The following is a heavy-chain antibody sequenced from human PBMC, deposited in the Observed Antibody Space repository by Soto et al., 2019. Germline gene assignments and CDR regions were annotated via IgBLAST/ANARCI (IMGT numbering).Heavy chain of an antibody. Sequence: ETLSLTCSVSAGSLSNYYWTWIRQSPGKGLEWIGEIYHTGSTKYNPSLKSRVAISVDMSKNQFSLTLSSVTPADTAVYYCARGGRGSGLYFLYYFDLWGQGTLVTVSS. CDR3: ARGGRGSGLYFLYYFDL. V-gene: IGHV4-59*01. CDR1: AGSLSNYY. CDR2: IYHTGST. D-gene: IGHD3-16*01. J-gene: IGHJ4*02.